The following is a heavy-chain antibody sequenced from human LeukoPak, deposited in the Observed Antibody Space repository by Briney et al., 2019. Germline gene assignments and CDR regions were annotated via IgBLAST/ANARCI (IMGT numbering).Heavy chain of an antibody. CDR3: AKDFGIVVVFDAFDI. CDR2: ISGSGGST. J-gene: IGHJ3*02. Sequence: PGGSLRLSCAASGFTFTSYAMSWVRQAPGKGLEWVSAISGSGGSTYYADSVKGRFTISRDNSKNMLYLQMNSLRAEDTAVYYCAKDFGIVVVFDAFDIWGQGTMVTVSS. V-gene: IGHV3-23*01. D-gene: IGHD3-22*01. CDR1: GFTFTSYA.